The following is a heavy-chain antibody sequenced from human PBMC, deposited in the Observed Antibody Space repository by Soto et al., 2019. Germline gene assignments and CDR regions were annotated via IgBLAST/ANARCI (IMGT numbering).Heavy chain of an antibody. J-gene: IGHJ3*01. CDR1: GVSITSGAYY. Sequence: TLELTCTLSGVSITSGAYYWTWVRQHPGKGLEWIGYIYYNGNTYFSPSLKSRLTISIDTSKNQFSLKLSSVTAADTAMYYCARARLRAVYAFDFWGQGTMVTVSS. CDR2: IYYNGNT. V-gene: IGHV4-31*03. D-gene: IGHD4-17*01. CDR3: ARARLRAVYAFDF.